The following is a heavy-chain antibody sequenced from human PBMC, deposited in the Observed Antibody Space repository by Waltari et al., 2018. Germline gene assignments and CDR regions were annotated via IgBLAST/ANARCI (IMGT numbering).Heavy chain of an antibody. Sequence: VQLVESGGVLVNPGGALRRSCSASGVTCSSHAMGWVRQAPGKGLEWISSIGTSGATTYYVDSVKGRFANSRDNSHNTLYLQMNRLRAEDTATYYCAKMRGGVTTAFDYWGQGTIVTVSS. CDR1: GVTCSSHA. CDR3: AKMRGGVTTAFDY. D-gene: IGHD4-4*01. V-gene: IGHV3-23*04. J-gene: IGHJ4*02. CDR2: IGTSGATT.